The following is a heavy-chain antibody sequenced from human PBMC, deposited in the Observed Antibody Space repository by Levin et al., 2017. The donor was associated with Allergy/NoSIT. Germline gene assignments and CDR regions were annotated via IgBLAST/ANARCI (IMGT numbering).Heavy chain of an antibody. CDR3: ARHTFSPRTTVTTGSCRPFDY. CDR2: IYYSGST. J-gene: IGHJ4*02. D-gene: IGHD4-17*01. V-gene: IGHV4-39*01. CDR1: GGSISSSSYY. Sequence: SETLSLTCTVSGGSISSSSYYWGWIRQPPGKGLEWIGSIYYSGSTYYNPSLKSRVTISVDTSKNQFSLKLSSVTAADTAVYYCARHTFSPRTTVTTGSCRPFDYWGQGTLVTVSS.